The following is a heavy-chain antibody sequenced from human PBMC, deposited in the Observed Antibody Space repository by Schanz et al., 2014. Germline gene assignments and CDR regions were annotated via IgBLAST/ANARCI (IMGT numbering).Heavy chain of an antibody. Sequence: EVQLVESGGGLVKPGGSLRLSCAASGFTFSSYSMNWVRPAPGKGLEWVSSISSSSSYVYYADSVKGRFTISRDNAKNSLYLQMNSLRAEDRAVDYCAREEGWGIAAAGGKHYYYGMDVWGQGTTVTVSS. CDR3: AREEGWGIAAAGGKHYYYGMDV. D-gene: IGHD6-13*01. J-gene: IGHJ6*02. CDR1: GFTFSSYS. CDR2: ISSSSSYV. V-gene: IGHV3-21*01.